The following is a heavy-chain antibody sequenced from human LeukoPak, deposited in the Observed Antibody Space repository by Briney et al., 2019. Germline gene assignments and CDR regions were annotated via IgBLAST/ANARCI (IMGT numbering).Heavy chain of an antibody. CDR3: ATGNSYGDYTPLQH. CDR2: ISAYNGNT. J-gene: IGHJ1*01. CDR1: GYTFTGYY. V-gene: IGHV1-18*04. D-gene: IGHD4-17*01. Sequence: ASVKVSCKASGYTFTGYYMHWVRQAPGQGLEWMGWISAYNGNTNYAQKLQGRVTMTTDTSTSTAYMELRSLRSEDTAVYYCATGNSYGDYTPLQHWGQGTLVTVSS.